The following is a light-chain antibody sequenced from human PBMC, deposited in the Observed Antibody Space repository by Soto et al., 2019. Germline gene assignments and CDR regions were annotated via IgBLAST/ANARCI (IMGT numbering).Light chain of an antibody. J-gene: IGKJ5*01. CDR3: QQYGRT. CDR1: QSISTNY. Sequence: EVVLTQSPGTLSLSPGERATLSCRASQSISTNYLAWYQQKPGQAPKLLIYAASNRLTGIPDRFSGSGSGTDFTLTISRLEPEDFALYYCQQYGRTFGQGTRLEIK. V-gene: IGKV3-20*01. CDR2: AAS.